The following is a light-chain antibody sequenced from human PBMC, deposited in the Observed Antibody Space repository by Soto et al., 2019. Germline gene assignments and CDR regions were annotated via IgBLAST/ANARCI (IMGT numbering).Light chain of an antibody. Sequence: DIVMTQSPLSLPVTPGEPASISCRSSQSLLHSNGYNYLVWYLQKPGQSPHLLIYLGSYRASGVPDRFSGSGSGTDFTLKISRVEAEDVGVYYCMQALQTPRTFGLGTKVEI. V-gene: IGKV2-28*01. CDR3: MQALQTPRT. CDR1: QSLLHSNGYNY. CDR2: LGS. J-gene: IGKJ1*01.